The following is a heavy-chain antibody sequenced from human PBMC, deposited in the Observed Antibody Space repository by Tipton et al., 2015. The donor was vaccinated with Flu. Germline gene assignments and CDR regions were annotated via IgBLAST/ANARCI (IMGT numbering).Heavy chain of an antibody. D-gene: IGHD5-12*01. Sequence: SLRLSCATSGFTFSTYAMSWVRQAPGKGLEWVSGISGSGGSTYFADSVKGRFTISRDNFKNTLYLQMNSLRAEDTAVYYCAKDSGYDPYYGMDVWGQGTTVTVSS. V-gene: IGHV3-23*01. CDR1: GFTFSTYA. CDR2: ISGSGGST. CDR3: AKDSGYDPYYGMDV. J-gene: IGHJ6*02.